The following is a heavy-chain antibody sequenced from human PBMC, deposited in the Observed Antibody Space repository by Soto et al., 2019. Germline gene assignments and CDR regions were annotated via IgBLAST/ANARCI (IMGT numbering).Heavy chain of an antibody. CDR1: GGSISSSSYY. V-gene: IGHV4-39*01. Sequence: PSETLSLTCTVSGGSISSSSYYWGWIRQPPGKGLEWIGSIYYSGSTYYNPSLKSRVTISVDTSKNQFSLKLSSVTAADTAVYYCETHCTNGVCYRENDYWGQGTLVTVS. D-gene: IGHD2-8*01. CDR3: ETHCTNGVCYRENDY. CDR2: IYYSGST. J-gene: IGHJ4*02.